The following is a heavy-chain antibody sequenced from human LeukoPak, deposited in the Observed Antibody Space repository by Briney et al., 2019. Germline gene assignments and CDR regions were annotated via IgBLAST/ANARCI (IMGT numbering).Heavy chain of an antibody. D-gene: IGHD3-10*01. V-gene: IGHV3-48*01. CDR3: AKDRLGDLYYYGSGLLY. Sequence: GGSLRLSCAASGFTFSSYSMNWVRQAPGKGLEWVSYISSSSSTIYYADSVKGRFTISRDNAKNSLYLQMNSLRAEDTAVYYCAKDRLGDLYYYGSGLLYWGQGTLVTVSS. J-gene: IGHJ4*02. CDR2: ISSSSSTI. CDR1: GFTFSSYS.